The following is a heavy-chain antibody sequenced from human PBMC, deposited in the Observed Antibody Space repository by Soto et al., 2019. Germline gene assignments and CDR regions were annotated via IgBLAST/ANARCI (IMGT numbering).Heavy chain of an antibody. J-gene: IGHJ4*02. D-gene: IGHD6-19*01. CDR2: FYYSGST. CDR1: GGSISSTSYY. Sequence: PSETLSLTCTVSGGSISSTSYYWVWVRQPPGKGLEWIGSFYYSGSTYYNPSLKSRVTISVDTSGNQFSLKLSSVTAADTAVYYCARRAGIAVAGTWKYFDYWGQGTLVTVS. V-gene: IGHV4-39*01. CDR3: ARRAGIAVAGTWKYFDY.